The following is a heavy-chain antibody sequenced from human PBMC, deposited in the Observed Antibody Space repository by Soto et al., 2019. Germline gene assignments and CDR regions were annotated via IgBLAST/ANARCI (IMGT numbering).Heavy chain of an antibody. CDR2: FSWDGGSP. D-gene: IGHD1-26*01. J-gene: IGHJ6*02. CDR1: GFTFDDYT. V-gene: IGHV3-43*01. CDR3: AKDISGREVSDYYYYDMDV. Sequence: EVQLVESGGVVVQPGGSLRLSCAASGFTFDDYTMNWARKAPGKGLGWVHFFSWDGGSPYYADSVKGRFTISRDNSKNSLYLQMNSLRTEDTALYYCAKDISGREVSDYYYYDMDVWGQGTTVTVSS.